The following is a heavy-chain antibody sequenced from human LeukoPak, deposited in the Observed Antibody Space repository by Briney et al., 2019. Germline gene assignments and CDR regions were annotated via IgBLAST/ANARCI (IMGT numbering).Heavy chain of an antibody. D-gene: IGHD3-10*01. CDR2: ISGSGGST. CDR1: GFTSSSYA. V-gene: IGHV3-23*01. J-gene: IGHJ5*02. Sequence: GGSLRLSCAASGFTSSSYAMSWVRQAPGRGREWVSAISGSGGSTYYADSVKGRFTISRDNSKNTLYLQMNSLRAEDTAVYYCAKDPDFEYYYGSGSHPQFDPWGQGTLVTVSS. CDR3: AKDPDFEYYYGSGSHPQFDP.